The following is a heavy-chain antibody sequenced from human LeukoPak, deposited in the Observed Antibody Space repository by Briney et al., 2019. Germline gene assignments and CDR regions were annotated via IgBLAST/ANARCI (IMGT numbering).Heavy chain of an antibody. Sequence: KPGGSLRLSCAASGFAFSTYSMNWVRQAPWKGLEWVSSSSSTSSYIYYADSVKGRFTISRDNAKNSLYLQMNSLRAEDTAVYYCAREDAFDIWGQGTMVTVSS. V-gene: IGHV3-21*01. CDR1: GFAFSTYS. CDR3: AREDAFDI. J-gene: IGHJ3*02. CDR2: SSSTSSYI.